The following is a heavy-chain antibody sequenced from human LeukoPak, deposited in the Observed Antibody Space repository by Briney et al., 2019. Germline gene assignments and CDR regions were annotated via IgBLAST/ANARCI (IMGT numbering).Heavy chain of an antibody. CDR2: IIPIFGTA. V-gene: IGHV1-69*05. J-gene: IGHJ5*02. CDR1: GGTFSSYA. D-gene: IGHD2-2*01. Sequence: SVKVSCKASGGTFSSYAISWVRQAPGQGLEWMGGIIPIFGTANYAQKFQGRVTITTDESTSTAYMELSSLRSEDTAVYYCARGGSCSSTSCSESDPWGQGTLVTVSS. CDR3: ARGGSCSSTSCSESDP.